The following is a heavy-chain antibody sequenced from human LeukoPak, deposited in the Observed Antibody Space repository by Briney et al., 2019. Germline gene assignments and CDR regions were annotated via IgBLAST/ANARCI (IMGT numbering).Heavy chain of an antibody. D-gene: IGHD1-26*01. CDR2: IYYSGST. CDR1: GDSISTYY. Sequence: SETLSLTCTVSGDSISTYYWSWIRQPPGKGLEWIGYIYYSGSTNYNPSLKSRVTISVDTSKNQFSLKLSSVTAADTAVYYCARLRVIVGATNDFDYWGQGTLVTVSS. J-gene: IGHJ4*02. V-gene: IGHV4-59*12. CDR3: ARLRVIVGATNDFDY.